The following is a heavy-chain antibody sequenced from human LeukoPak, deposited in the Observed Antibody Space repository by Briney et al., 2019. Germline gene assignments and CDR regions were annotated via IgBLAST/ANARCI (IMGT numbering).Heavy chain of an antibody. CDR2: IKQDGSEK. CDR1: GFTFSSYW. Sequence: GGSLRLSCAASGFTFSSYWMSWVRQAPGKGLEWVANIKQDGSEKYYVDSVKGRFTISRDNAKNSLYLQMNSLRAEDMALYYCARSRWEPPTFFDYWGQGTLVTVSS. D-gene: IGHD1-26*01. J-gene: IGHJ4*02. V-gene: IGHV3-7*03. CDR3: ARSRWEPPTFFDY.